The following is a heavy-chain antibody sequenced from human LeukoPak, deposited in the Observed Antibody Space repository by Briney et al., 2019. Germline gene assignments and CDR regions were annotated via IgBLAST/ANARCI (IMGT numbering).Heavy chain of an antibody. V-gene: IGHV3-74*01. J-gene: IGHJ4*02. CDR3: VSFCETN. Sequence: GGSLRLSCAASGNYWMHWVRQAPGKGLVWVSHVNSDGSWTSHADSVKGRFTISKDNAKNTVYLQMNNLRTEDTAVYYCVSFCETNWGRGTLVTVSS. CDR2: VNSDGSWT. D-gene: IGHD2-15*01. CDR1: GNYW.